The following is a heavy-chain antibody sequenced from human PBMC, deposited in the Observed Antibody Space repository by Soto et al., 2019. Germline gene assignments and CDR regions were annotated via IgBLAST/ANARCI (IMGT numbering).Heavy chain of an antibody. Sequence: ASVKVSCKASGYTFTSYYMHWVRQAPGQGPEWMGIINPSGGSTSYAQKFQGRVTMTRDTSTSTVYMELSSLRSEDTAVYYCARDRNNWNDVSGFGFDPWGQGTLVTVSS. V-gene: IGHV1-46*01. CDR1: GYTFTSYY. CDR2: INPSGGST. J-gene: IGHJ5*02. CDR3: ARDRNNWNDVSGFGFDP. D-gene: IGHD1-20*01.